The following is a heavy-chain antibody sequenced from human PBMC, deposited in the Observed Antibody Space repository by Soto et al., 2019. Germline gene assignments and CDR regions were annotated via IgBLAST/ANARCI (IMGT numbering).Heavy chain of an antibody. D-gene: IGHD3-10*01. CDR3: ARDPSYYYGSGSYYNPPLDNWFDP. Sequence: SVKVSCKASGGTFSSYAISWVRQAPGQGLEWMGGIIPIFGTANYAQKFQGRVTITADESTSTAYMELSSLRSEDTAVYYCARDPSYYYGSGSYYNPPLDNWFDPWGQGTLGTVSS. CDR1: GGTFSSYA. V-gene: IGHV1-69*13. CDR2: IIPIFGTA. J-gene: IGHJ5*02.